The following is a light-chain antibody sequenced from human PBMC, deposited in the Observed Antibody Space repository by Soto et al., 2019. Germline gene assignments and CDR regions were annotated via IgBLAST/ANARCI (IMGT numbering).Light chain of an antibody. CDR1: QSISNW. V-gene: IGKV1-5*01. J-gene: IGKJ1*01. CDR2: DVS. Sequence: DRQMTKTHSTLSESGGDRVTITCRASQSISNWLAWYKQKPGKAPTSLIYDVSRLEIGVQSRFIGIGSGTEFTLTINSLQPDEFATYDCQQYDSYYSFAQGTKVDI. CDR3: QQYDSYYS.